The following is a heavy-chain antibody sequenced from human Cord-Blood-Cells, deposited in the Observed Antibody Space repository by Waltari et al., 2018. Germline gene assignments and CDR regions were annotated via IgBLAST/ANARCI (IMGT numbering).Heavy chain of an antibody. Sequence: WVRQAPGKGLEWMGGFDPEDGETIYAQKFQGRVTMTEDTSTDTAYMELSSLRSEDTAVYYCASRPIYDFWSGYFDYWGQGTLVTVSS. D-gene: IGHD3-3*01. V-gene: IGHV1-24*01. CDR3: ASRPIYDFWSGYFDY. CDR2: FDPEDGET. J-gene: IGHJ4*02.